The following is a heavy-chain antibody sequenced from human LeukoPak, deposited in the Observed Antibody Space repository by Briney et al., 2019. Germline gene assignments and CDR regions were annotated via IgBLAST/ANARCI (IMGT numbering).Heavy chain of an antibody. V-gene: IGHV3-48*03. CDR3: ARDPGDY. J-gene: IGHJ4*02. CDR1: GXTFSNYE. CDR2: ISSSGSTT. Sequence: PGGSLRLSCVASGXTFSNYEMNWVRQAPGKGLEWVSYISSSGSTTYYADSVKGRFTISRDNAKNSLYLQMNSLRDEDTAVYFCARDPGDYWGQGALVTVSS. D-gene: IGHD3-10*01.